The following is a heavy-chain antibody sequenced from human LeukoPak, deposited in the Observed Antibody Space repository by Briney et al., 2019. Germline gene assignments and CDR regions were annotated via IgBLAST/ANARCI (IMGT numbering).Heavy chain of an antibody. CDR1: GFTFSSYF. CDR2: ISKNGGST. J-gene: IGHJ4*02. Sequence: GGSLRLSCAASGFTFSSYFMHWVRQAPGKGLEYVSAISKNGGSTYYANSVKGRFTIYRDNSENTLYLQMGSLRAEDMAVYFCARAPHYYGAVLYYFDYWGQGTLVTVSS. CDR3: ARAPHYYGAVLYYFDY. D-gene: IGHD3-10*01. V-gene: IGHV3-64*01.